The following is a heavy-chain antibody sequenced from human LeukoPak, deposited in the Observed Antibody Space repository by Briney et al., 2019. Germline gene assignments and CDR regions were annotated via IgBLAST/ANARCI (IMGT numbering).Heavy chain of an antibody. CDR1: GYTFTSYG. J-gene: IGHJ4*02. D-gene: IGHD4-17*01. Sequence: GASVKVSCKASGYTFTSYGISWVRQAPGQGLEWMGGIIPIFGTANYAQKFQGRVTITADESTSTAYMELSSLRSEDTAVYYCAINLGTDYVGDYWGQGTLVTVSS. CDR3: AINLGTDYVGDY. CDR2: IIPIFGTA. V-gene: IGHV1-69*13.